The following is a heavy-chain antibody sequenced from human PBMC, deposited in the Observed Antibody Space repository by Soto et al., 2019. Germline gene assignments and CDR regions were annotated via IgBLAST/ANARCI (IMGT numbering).Heavy chain of an antibody. CDR3: ARDVIAASGSAG. D-gene: IGHD6-13*01. CDR2: IIPIFGTA. Sequence: QVQLVQSGAEVKKPGSSVKVSCKASGGTFSSYAISWVRQAPGQGLEWMGGIIPIFGTANYAQKFQGRVTSTADESTRTAYMELSSLSSEDTAVYYCARDVIAASGSAGWGQGTLVTVSS. J-gene: IGHJ4*02. CDR1: GGTFSSYA. V-gene: IGHV1-69*12.